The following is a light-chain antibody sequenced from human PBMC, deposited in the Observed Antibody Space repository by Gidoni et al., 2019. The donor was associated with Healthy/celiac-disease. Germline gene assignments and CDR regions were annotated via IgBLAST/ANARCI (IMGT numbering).Light chain of an antibody. Sequence: EIVLTQSPATLSLSPGERATLSCRASQSVSSYLAWYQQKPGQAPRLLIYDASNRATGIPARFSGSGSGTEFTLTISSLEPEDFAVYYCQQRSNWPQITFGQGTRLEIK. CDR1: QSVSSY. V-gene: IGKV3-11*01. CDR2: DAS. J-gene: IGKJ5*01. CDR3: QQRSNWPQIT.